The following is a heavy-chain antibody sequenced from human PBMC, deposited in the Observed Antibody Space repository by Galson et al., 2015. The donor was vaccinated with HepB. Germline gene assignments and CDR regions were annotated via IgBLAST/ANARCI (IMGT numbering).Heavy chain of an antibody. CDR2: ISGSGGST. Sequence: SLRLSCAASGFTFSSYAMSWVRQAPGKGLEWVSAISGSGGSTYYADSVKGRFTISRDNSKNTLYLQMNSLRAEDTAVYYCAGGWLVDYYYGMEVWGQGTTVTVSS. CDR1: GFTFSSYA. J-gene: IGHJ6*02. V-gene: IGHV3-23*01. CDR3: AGGWLVDYYYGMEV. D-gene: IGHD6-19*01.